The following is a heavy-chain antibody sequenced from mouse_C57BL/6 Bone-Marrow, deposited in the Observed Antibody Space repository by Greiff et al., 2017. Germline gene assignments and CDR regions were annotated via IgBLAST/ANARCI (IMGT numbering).Heavy chain of an antibody. CDR2: ISSGSSTI. CDR1: GFTFSDYG. Sequence: EVQRVESGGGLVKPGGSLKLSCAASGFTFSDYGMHWVRQAPEKGLEWVAYISSGSSTIYYADTVKGRFTISRDNAKNTLFLQMTRLRSEDTAMYYCARLNWVYAMDYWGQGTSVTVSS. J-gene: IGHJ4*01. V-gene: IGHV5-17*01. D-gene: IGHD4-1*01. CDR3: ARLNWVYAMDY.